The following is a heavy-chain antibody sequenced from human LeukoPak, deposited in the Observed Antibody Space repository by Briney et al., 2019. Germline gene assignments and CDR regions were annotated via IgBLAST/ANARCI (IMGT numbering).Heavy chain of an antibody. CDR3: ASVYDFWSGIQSYYMDV. CDR2: ISYDGSNK. CDR1: GFTFSDYS. J-gene: IGHJ6*03. Sequence: GGSLRLSCAASGFTFSDYSMNWVRQAPGKGLEWVAVISYDGSNKYYADSVKGRFTISRDNSKNTLYLQMNSLRAEDTAVYYCASVYDFWSGIQSYYMDVWGKGTTVTVSS. D-gene: IGHD3-3*01. V-gene: IGHV3-30*03.